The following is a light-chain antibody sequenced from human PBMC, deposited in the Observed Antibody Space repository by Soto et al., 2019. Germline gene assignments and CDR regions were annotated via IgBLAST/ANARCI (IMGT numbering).Light chain of an antibody. Sequence: ETVLTQSPATLSLSPGDRATLSCGASQSISNNYLAWYQQKPGLAPRLLIYDASTRATGIPDRFSGSGSGTAFTLTISRLEPEDFAMSYCQQYVNLPPNTFGQGT. CDR1: QSISNNY. J-gene: IGKJ2*01. CDR3: QQYVNLPPNT. V-gene: IGKV3D-20*01. CDR2: DAS.